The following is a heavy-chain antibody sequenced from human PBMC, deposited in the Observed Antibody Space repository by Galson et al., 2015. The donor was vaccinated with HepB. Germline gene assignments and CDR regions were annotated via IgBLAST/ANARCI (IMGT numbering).Heavy chain of an antibody. CDR3: ARGGDYHRV. CDR2: ISTYNGNT. Sequence: SVKVSCKASGSTFTSYVISWVRQAPGQGLEWMGWISTYNGNTNYAQNFQGSVTMTTDTSTSTAYMELRSLRSDDTAVYYCARGGDYHRVWGQGTLVTVSS. D-gene: IGHD4-17*01. J-gene: IGHJ4*02. CDR1: GSTFTSYV. V-gene: IGHV1-18*04.